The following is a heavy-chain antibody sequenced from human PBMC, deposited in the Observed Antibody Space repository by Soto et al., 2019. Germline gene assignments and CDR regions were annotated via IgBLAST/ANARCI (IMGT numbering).Heavy chain of an antibody. J-gene: IGHJ6*02. V-gene: IGHV4-4*07. Sequence: SETLSLTCTVSGGSISGHYWTWVRQPAGKGLEWIGRIYSTGSTDYNPSLESRVTMSIDTSKNRFSLSLNSVTAADTAVYYCAREKAYYYSAMDVWGQGTTVTVSS. CDR1: GGSISGHY. CDR3: AREKAYYYSAMDV. CDR2: IYSTGST.